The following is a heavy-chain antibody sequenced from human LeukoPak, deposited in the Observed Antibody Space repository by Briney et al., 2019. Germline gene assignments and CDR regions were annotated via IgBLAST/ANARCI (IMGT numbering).Heavy chain of an antibody. Sequence: PSETLSLTCTVSGGSISSYYWSWIRQPPGKGLEWIGYIYYSGSTNYNPSLKSRVTISVDTSKNQFSLKLSSVTAADTAVYYCARASKSYQIAFDIWGQGTMVTVSS. CDR2: IYYSGST. CDR1: GGSISSYY. D-gene: IGHD1-26*01. V-gene: IGHV4-59*01. J-gene: IGHJ3*02. CDR3: ARASKSYQIAFDI.